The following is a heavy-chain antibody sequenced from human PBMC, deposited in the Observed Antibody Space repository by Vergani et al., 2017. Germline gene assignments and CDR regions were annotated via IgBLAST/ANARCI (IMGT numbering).Heavy chain of an antibody. V-gene: IGHV4-34*02. Sequence: QVQLQQWGAGVVKPSGTLSLTCAVFGESFSSFYWSWIHQPPGKGLEWIGEINNDGHTNYNPSLESRVSISVDTSKNQFSLKLSSVTAADSAVYYCARHDSGHYDSSYYGLDVWGQGTTVTVSS. J-gene: IGHJ6*02. D-gene: IGHD3-16*01. CDR3: ARHDSGHYDSSYYGLDV. CDR2: INNDGHT. CDR1: GESFSSFY.